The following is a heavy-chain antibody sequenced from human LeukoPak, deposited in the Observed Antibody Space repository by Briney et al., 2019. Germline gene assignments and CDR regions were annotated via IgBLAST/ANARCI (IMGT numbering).Heavy chain of an antibody. Sequence: ASVKVSCKASGYTFTSYYMHWVRQAPGQGLELMGIINPSGGSTSYAQKFQGRVTMTRDTSTSTVYMELSSLRSEDTAVYYCARGYYYDSSGYYYSRAFDIWSQGTMVTVSS. CDR2: INPSGGST. D-gene: IGHD3-22*01. V-gene: IGHV1-46*01. J-gene: IGHJ3*02. CDR1: GYTFTSYY. CDR3: ARGYYYDSSGYYYSRAFDI.